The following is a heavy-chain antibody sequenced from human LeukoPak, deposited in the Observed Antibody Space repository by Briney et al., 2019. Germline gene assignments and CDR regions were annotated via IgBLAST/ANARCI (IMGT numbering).Heavy chain of an antibody. CDR3: GGQVETFYMEV. J-gene: IGHJ6*03. Sequence: GGSLRLSCAASGFSFSDSDMSWLREAPGKGREWISYIIESGGSTYYADSVTGRFTISRDNAKNSLYLKMDSLRDEDTPVYYCGGQVETFYMEVTGKGTTGTVSS. V-gene: IGHV3-11*04. CDR1: GFSFSDSD. D-gene: IGHD5-24*01. CDR2: IIESGGST.